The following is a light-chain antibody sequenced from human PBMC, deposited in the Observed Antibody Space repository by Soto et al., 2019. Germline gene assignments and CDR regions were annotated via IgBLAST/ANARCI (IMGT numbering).Light chain of an antibody. J-gene: IGKJ2*01. CDR3: QQYNIYIYP. V-gene: IGKV1-5*01. CDR2: DAS. Sequence: IKLSPAASAVPAYVRDRVGLTCRASQGISNWLAWYQQKPGKAPKLLIYDASSLESGVPSRFSGSGSGTEFTLTISSLQPDDFAPYYCQQYNIYIYPFCQG. CDR1: QGISNW.